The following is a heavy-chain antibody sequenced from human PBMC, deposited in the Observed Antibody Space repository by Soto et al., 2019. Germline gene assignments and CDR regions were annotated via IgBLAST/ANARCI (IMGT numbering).Heavy chain of an antibody. Sequence: GGSLRLSCAASGFTFSSYSMNWVRQAPGKGLEWVSSISSSSSYIYYADSVKGRFTISRDNAKNSLYLQMNSLRAEDTAVYYCARAYYYDSSGYYGEDYWGQGTLVTVSS. D-gene: IGHD3-22*01. CDR3: ARAYYYDSSGYYGEDY. CDR1: GFTFSSYS. J-gene: IGHJ4*02. CDR2: ISSSSSYI. V-gene: IGHV3-21*01.